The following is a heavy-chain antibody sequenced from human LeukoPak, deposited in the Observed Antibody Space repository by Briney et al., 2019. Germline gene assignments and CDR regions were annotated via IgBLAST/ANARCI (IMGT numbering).Heavy chain of an antibody. Sequence: SVKVSCKASGFTFTSSAMQWVRQARGQRLEWIGWIVVGSGNTNYAQKFQERITITRDMSTSTAYMELSSLRSEDTAVYYCAANTPRVVREDAFDIWGQGTLVTVSS. J-gene: IGHJ3*02. CDR3: AANTPRVVREDAFDI. CDR1: GFTFTSSA. V-gene: IGHV1-58*02. CDR2: IVVGSGNT. D-gene: IGHD2-21*01.